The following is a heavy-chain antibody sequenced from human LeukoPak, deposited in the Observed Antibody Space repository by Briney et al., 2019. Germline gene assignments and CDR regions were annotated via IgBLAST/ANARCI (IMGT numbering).Heavy chain of an antibody. CDR3: ARDLSGSYLGVYYYYYMDV. V-gene: IGHV3-20*04. CDR2: INWNGGST. Sequence: GGSLRLSCATSGFTFDDSGMSWVRQAPGKGLEWVSGINWNGGSTGYADSVKGRFTISRDNAKNTLYLQMNSLRAEDTAVYYCARDLSGSYLGVYYYYYMDVWGKGTTVTVSS. CDR1: GFTFDDSG. J-gene: IGHJ6*03. D-gene: IGHD1-26*01.